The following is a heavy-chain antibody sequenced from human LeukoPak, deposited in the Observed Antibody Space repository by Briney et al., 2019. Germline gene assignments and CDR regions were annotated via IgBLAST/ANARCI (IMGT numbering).Heavy chain of an antibody. CDR1: GFRISDSY. Sequence: PGGSLRLSCAVSGFRISDSYTAWVRQAPGRGPEWIGYITSSGDDTKYADSVKGRFTISRDDAKNSLFLQMNSLTAEDAAVYCVRDCGGKCLSGMDVWGPGATVTVSS. CDR3: VRDCGGKCLSGMDV. CDR2: ITSSGDDT. V-gene: IGHV3-11*06. J-gene: IGHJ6*02. D-gene: IGHD2-21*01.